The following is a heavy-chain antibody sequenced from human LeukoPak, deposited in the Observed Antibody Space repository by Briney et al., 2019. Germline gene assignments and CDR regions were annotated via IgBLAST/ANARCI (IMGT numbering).Heavy chain of an antibody. Sequence: GGSLRLSCAASGFTFSSYGMHWVRQAPGKGLEWVAVISYDGSNKYYADSVKGRFTISRDNSKNTLYLQMNSLRAEDTAVYYCAKHPGVGEPPRYWGQGTLVTVSS. CDR2: ISYDGSNK. CDR3: AKHPGVGEPPRY. CDR1: GFTFSSYG. J-gene: IGHJ4*02. D-gene: IGHD3-10*01. V-gene: IGHV3-30*18.